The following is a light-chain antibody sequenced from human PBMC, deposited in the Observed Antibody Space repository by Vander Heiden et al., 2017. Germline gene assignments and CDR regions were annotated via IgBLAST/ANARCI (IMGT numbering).Light chain of an antibody. Sequence: SSVLTQPPSVSVAPGQTARITCRGNNIGSKSVHWYQQKPGQAPVLVVYDDSDRPSGIPERCSGSNSGNTATLTISRVEAGDEADYYCQVGDSSSDHVVFGGGTKLTVL. V-gene: IGLV3-21*02. CDR3: QVGDSSSDHVV. CDR1: NIGSKS. J-gene: IGLJ2*01. CDR2: DDS.